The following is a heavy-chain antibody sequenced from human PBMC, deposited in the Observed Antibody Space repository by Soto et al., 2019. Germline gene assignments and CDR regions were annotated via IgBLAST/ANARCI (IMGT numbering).Heavy chain of an antibody. CDR2: IKQDGSEK. CDR1: GFTFSSYW. CDR3: ARMEYQNLYYYYYYMDV. Sequence: PGGSLRLSCAASGFTFSSYWMSWVRQAPGKGLEWVANIKQDGSEKYYVDTVKGRFTISRDNAKNSLYLQMNSLRAEDTDVYYCARMEYQNLYYYYYYMDVWGKGTTVTVSS. J-gene: IGHJ6*03. D-gene: IGHD2-2*01. V-gene: IGHV3-7*01.